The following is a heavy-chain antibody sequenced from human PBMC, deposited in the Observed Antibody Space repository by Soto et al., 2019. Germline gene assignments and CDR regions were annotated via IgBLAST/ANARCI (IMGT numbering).Heavy chain of an antibody. CDR2: IYYTGST. CDR1: GGSIGGNGDY. J-gene: IGHJ4*02. D-gene: IGHD6-6*01. Sequence: SVTLCLSCTVSGGSIGGNGDYWGWIRQPPGKGLEWIGLIYYTGSTDYNSSLKSRLTISVDTSKNQFSLKLSSVTAADTAVYYCARAQSIAVEATSYFDYWGEGTLVTLSS. CDR3: ARAQSIAVEATSYFDY. V-gene: IGHV4-39*01.